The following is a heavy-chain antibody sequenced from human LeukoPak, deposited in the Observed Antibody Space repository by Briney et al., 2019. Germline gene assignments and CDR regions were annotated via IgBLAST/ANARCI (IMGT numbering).Heavy chain of an antibody. D-gene: IGHD5-18*01. Sequence: VASVNLSCNASGYAFTSYGISWVRQAPGQGHEWMGWITAYNGNTNKAQKLQGRVTMTTDTSTSTAYMELRSLRSDDTAVYYCARDRRGTAMAPGDYWGQGPLVTVSS. V-gene: IGHV1-18*04. CDR3: ARDRRGTAMAPGDY. CDR2: ITAYNGNT. CDR1: GYAFTSYG. J-gene: IGHJ4*02.